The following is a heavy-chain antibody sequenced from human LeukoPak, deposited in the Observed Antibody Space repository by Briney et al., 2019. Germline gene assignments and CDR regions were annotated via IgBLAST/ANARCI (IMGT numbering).Heavy chain of an antibody. CDR2: ISSSSQT. CDR1: GFTFSDYY. D-gene: IGHD4-17*01. Sequence: GESLRLSCAASGFTFSDYYMSWIRQAPGKGLEWVSHISSSSQTNYADSVKGRFTISRDNAKNSLYLQMHSLRAEDTAVYYCARGGTATNYFYYGMDVWGKGITVTVSS. CDR3: ARGGTATNYFYYGMDV. V-gene: IGHV3-11*06. J-gene: IGHJ6*04.